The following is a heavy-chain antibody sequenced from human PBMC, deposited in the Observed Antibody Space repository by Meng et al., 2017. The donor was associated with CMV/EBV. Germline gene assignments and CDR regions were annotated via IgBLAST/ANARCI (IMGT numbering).Heavy chain of an antibody. J-gene: IGHJ6*02. CDR2: IYYSGST. CDR3: ARAGGYDFWSGKPKYGMDV. V-gene: IGHV4-39*07. Sequence: GSLRLSCTVSGGSISSSSYYWGWIRQPPGKGLEWIGSIYYSGSTYYNPSLKSRVTISVDTSTSTVYMELSSLRSEDTAVYYCARAGGYDFWSGKPKYGMDVWGQGTTVTVSS. D-gene: IGHD3-3*01. CDR1: GGSISSSSYY.